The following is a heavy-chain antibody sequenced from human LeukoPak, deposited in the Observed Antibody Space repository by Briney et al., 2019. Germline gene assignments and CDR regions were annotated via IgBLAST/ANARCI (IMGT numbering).Heavy chain of an antibody. CDR3: ATESSGGFADAYYYGMDV. Sequence: ASVKVSCKASGYTFTSYWIQWVRQAPGQGLEWMGLINPDGGSTAYAHRFQGRVTMTEDTSTDTAYMELSSLRSEDTAVYYCATESSGGFADAYYYGMDVWGQGTTVTVSS. J-gene: IGHJ6*02. CDR2: INPDGGST. D-gene: IGHD2-15*01. CDR1: GYTFTSYW. V-gene: IGHV1-46*01.